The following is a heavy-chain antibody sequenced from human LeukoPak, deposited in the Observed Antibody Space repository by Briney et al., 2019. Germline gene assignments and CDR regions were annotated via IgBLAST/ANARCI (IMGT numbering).Heavy chain of an antibody. Sequence: SVKVSCKASGGTFSSYAISWVRQAPGQGLEWMGGITPIFGTANYAQKFQGRVTITADESTSTAYMELSSLRSEDTAVYYCARTNLGYCSSTSCYGDYYYYYGMDVWGQGTTVTVSS. J-gene: IGHJ6*02. D-gene: IGHD2-2*01. V-gene: IGHV1-69*13. CDR2: ITPIFGTA. CDR3: ARTNLGYCSSTSCYGDYYYYYGMDV. CDR1: GGTFSSYA.